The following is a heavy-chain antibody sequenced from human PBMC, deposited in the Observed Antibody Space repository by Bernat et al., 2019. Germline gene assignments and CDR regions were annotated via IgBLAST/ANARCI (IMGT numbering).Heavy chain of an antibody. Sequence: EVQLVESGGGLGQPGGSLRLSCAASGFTVSGNYMSWVRQAPGKGLEWVSVIYSGGSTYYADSVKGRFTISRHNSKNPLFLQMNSLRAEDTAVYYCASHSGSYSPEYFQHWGQGTLVTVSS. D-gene: IGHD1-26*01. V-gene: IGHV3-53*04. CDR3: ASHSGSYSPEYFQH. CDR2: IYSGGST. CDR1: GFTVSGNY. J-gene: IGHJ1*01.